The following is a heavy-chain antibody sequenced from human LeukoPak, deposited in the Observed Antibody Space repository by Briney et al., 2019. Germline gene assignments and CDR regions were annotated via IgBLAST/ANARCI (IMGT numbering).Heavy chain of an antibody. CDR1: GYTFTGYY. D-gene: IGHD5-18*01. Sequence: ASVKVSCKASGYTFTGYYMHWVRQAPGQGLEWMGWINPNSGGTNYAQKFQGRVTMTRDTSISTAYMELSGLRSDDTAVYYCAREIQLWFFHAFDIWGQGTMVTVSS. CDR2: INPNSGGT. V-gene: IGHV1-2*02. J-gene: IGHJ3*02. CDR3: AREIQLWFFHAFDI.